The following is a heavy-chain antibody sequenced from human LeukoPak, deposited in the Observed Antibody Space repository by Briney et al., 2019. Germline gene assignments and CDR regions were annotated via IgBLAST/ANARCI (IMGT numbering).Heavy chain of an antibody. J-gene: IGHJ4*02. Sequence: TSETLSLTCTVSGGSISSYYWSWIRQPPGKGLEWIGYTYYSGSTNYNPSLKSRVTISVDTSKNQFSLKLSSVTAADTAVYYCARVIYGDYVLDYWGQGTLVTVSS. D-gene: IGHD4-17*01. V-gene: IGHV4-59*01. CDR3: ARVIYGDYVLDY. CDR1: GGSISSYY. CDR2: TYYSGST.